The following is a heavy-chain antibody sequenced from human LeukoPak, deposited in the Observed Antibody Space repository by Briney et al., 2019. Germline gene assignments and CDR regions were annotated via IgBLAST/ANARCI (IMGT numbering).Heavy chain of an antibody. Sequence: GGSLRLSCAASGFTFSSYSMNWVRQVPGKGLEWVSYISSSGYIINYADSVRGRFTISRDNAKDLLYLQMNSLRAEDTAVYYCARDYQEQTNDYWGQGALVTVSS. CDR3: ARDYQEQTNDY. J-gene: IGHJ4*02. CDR1: GFTFSSYS. V-gene: IGHV3-48*03. CDR2: ISSSGYII. D-gene: IGHD1-26*01.